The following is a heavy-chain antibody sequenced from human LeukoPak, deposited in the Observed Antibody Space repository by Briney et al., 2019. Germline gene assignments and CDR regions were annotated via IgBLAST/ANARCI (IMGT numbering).Heavy chain of an antibody. CDR1: GYTFTSYD. V-gene: IGHV1-8*01. Sequence: ASVKVSCKASGYTFTSYDINWVRQATGQGLEWMGWMNPNSGSTGYAQKFQGRVTMTRNTSISTAYMELSSLRSEDTAVYYCARGSYDILTGYYNPNLDYWGQGTLVTVSS. D-gene: IGHD3-9*01. CDR2: MNPNSGST. CDR3: ARGSYDILTGYYNPNLDY. J-gene: IGHJ4*02.